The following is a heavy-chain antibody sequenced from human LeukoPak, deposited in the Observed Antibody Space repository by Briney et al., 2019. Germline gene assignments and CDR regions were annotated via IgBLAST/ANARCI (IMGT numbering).Heavy chain of an antibody. V-gene: IGHV4-59*12. CDR3: ARPSSSWYGRGAFDI. CDR1: GGSINNYY. CDR2: IYYTGNT. Sequence: SETLSLTCTVSGGSINNYYWSWIRQPPGKGLEWIGYIYYTGNTNYNPSLERRVTISVDRSKNQFSLKLSSVTAADTAVYYGARPSSSWYGRGAFDIWGQGTMVTVSS. D-gene: IGHD6-13*01. J-gene: IGHJ3*02.